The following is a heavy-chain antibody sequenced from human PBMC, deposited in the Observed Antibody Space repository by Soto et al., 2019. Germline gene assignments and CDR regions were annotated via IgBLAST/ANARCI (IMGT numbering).Heavy chain of an antibody. CDR3: ARGLGIAARRRAFDI. CDR1: GYTFTSYD. V-gene: IGHV1-8*01. D-gene: IGHD6-6*01. J-gene: IGHJ3*02. Sequence: ASVPVSCKASGYTFTSYDINWVLQATGQGLEWMGWMNPNSGNTGYAQKFQGRVTMTRNTSISTAYMELSSLRSEDTAVYYCARGLGIAARRRAFDIWGQGTMVTVSS. CDR2: MNPNSGNT.